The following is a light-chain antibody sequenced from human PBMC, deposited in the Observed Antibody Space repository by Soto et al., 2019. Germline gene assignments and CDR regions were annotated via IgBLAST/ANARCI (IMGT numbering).Light chain of an antibody. V-gene: IGKV3-11*01. J-gene: IGKJ5*01. Sequence: ETLLTQSPATLSMSPGETATLSCRASQSVSNSLAWYRQRPGQPPSLLIYATSTRATGVPARFTGSGSGTDFTLTISSLEPEDFAVYYCQQRSNWPRITFGQGTRLEIK. CDR1: QSVSNS. CDR2: ATS. CDR3: QQRSNWPRIT.